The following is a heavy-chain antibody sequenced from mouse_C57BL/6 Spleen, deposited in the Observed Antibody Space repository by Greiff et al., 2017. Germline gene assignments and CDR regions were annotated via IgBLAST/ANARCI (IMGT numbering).Heavy chain of an antibody. CDR1: GFSFNTYA. J-gene: IGHJ1*03. D-gene: IGHD2-3*01. Sequence: EVQLVESGGGLVQPKGSLKLSCAASGFSFNTYALNWVRQAPGTGLEWVARIRSKSNNYATYYADSVKDRFTISRDDSESMLYLQMNNLKTEDTAMYYCVRGGYYEYFDVWGTGTTVTVSS. CDR3: VRGGYYEYFDV. V-gene: IGHV10-1*01. CDR2: IRSKSNNYAT.